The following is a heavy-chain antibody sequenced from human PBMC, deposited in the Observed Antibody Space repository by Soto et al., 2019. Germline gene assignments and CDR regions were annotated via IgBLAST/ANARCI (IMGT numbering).Heavy chain of an antibody. V-gene: IGHV1-2*02. Sequence: ASVKVSCKASGYIFTDYYLHWVRQAPGQGLEYMGWINPNTGGTKYSQRFQGRVTMTGGTLLLNWLTSDDTAVYYCARSLSTIGARLDYCGQGTLVTVYS. CDR1: GYIFTDYY. CDR3: ARSLSTIGARLDY. J-gene: IGHJ4*01. CDR2: INPNTGGT. D-gene: IGHD6-6*01.